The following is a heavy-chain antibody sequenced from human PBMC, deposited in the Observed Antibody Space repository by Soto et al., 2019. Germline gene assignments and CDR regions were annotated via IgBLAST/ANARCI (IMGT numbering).Heavy chain of an antibody. Sequence: HPGGSLRLSCAASGFTFSTYAMTWVRQAPGKGLEWVSAISGSTSNPYYADSVKGRFTISRDNSKNTVYLQMNSLRSEDTALYYCAKDTGRHYDNGWGHSYGLDFSGQGTTVTVSS. D-gene: IGHD3-22*01. CDR1: GFTFSTYA. J-gene: IGHJ6*02. CDR3: AKDTGRHYDNGWGHSYGLDF. V-gene: IGHV3-23*01. CDR2: ISGSTSNP.